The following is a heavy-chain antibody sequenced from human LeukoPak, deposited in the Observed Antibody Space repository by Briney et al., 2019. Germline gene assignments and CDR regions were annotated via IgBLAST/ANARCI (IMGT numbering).Heavy chain of an antibody. D-gene: IGHD3-10*01. CDR1: GGTFSSYA. CDR3: ARGDYYGSGSYAYAFDI. J-gene: IGHJ3*02. Sequence: ASVKFSCKASGGTFSSYAISWVRQAPGQGLEWMGGIIPIFGTANYAQKFQGRVTITADKSTSTAYMELSSLRSEDTAVYYCARGDYYGSGSYAYAFDIWGQGTMVTVSS. CDR2: IIPIFGTA. V-gene: IGHV1-69*06.